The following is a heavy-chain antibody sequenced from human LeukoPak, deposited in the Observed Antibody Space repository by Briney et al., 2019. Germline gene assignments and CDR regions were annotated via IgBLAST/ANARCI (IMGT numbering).Heavy chain of an antibody. D-gene: IGHD6-19*01. CDR3: AREYTSSYFFDY. CDR1: GYTFTSYY. J-gene: IGHJ4*02. V-gene: IGHV1-46*01. Sequence: GASVKVSCKASGYTFTSYYMHWLRQAPGQGLEWMGIINSSGGTTSYAQKFQDRVTMTRDTSTSTVYMELSSLRSDDTAVYYCAREYTSSYFFDYWGQGTLVTVSS. CDR2: INSSGGTT.